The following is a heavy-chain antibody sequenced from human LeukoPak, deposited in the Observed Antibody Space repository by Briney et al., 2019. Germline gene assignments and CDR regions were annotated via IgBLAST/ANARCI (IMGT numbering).Heavy chain of an antibody. CDR3: ARVGSGYDFFDY. CDR2: VYSSGST. Sequence: PSGTLSLTCAVSGGSFSSSNWWSWVRQPPGKGLEWLGRVYSSGSTKYNPSLESRVTMSVDTSKNQFSLKLNFVTAADTAVYYCARVGSGYDFFDYWGQGTLVTVSS. J-gene: IGHJ4*02. CDR1: GGSFSSSNW. V-gene: IGHV4-4*02. D-gene: IGHD3/OR15-3a*01.